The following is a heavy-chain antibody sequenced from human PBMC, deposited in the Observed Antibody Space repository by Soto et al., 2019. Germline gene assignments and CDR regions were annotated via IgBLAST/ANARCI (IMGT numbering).Heavy chain of an antibody. Sequence: EVQLVESGGGLVKPGGSLRLSCAASGFTFSSYSMNWVRQAPGKGLEWVSSISSSSSYIYYADSVKGRFTISRDNAKNALYLQMNSLRAEDTAVYYCAREARGAFDIWGQGTMVTVSS. CDR3: AREARGAFDI. CDR2: ISSSSSYI. V-gene: IGHV3-21*01. CDR1: GFTFSSYS. J-gene: IGHJ3*02.